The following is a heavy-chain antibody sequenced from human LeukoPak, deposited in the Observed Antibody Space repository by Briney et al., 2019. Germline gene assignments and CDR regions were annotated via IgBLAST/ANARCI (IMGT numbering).Heavy chain of an antibody. CDR3: ARGATDTTRWFDP. CDR2: ISRTSESI. Sequence: GGSLRLSCAASGFTFNTYSMSWVRQAPGKGLEWVAIISRTSESIFYADSLKGRFTISRDNAKNSLYLQTNGLRAEDTAAYYCARGATDTTRWFDPWGQGTLVIVSS. D-gene: IGHD1-7*01. V-gene: IGHV3-21*01. J-gene: IGHJ5*02. CDR1: GFTFNTYS.